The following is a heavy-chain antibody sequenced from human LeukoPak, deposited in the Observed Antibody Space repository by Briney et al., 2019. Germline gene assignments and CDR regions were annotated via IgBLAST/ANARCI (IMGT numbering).Heavy chain of an antibody. J-gene: IGHJ4*02. D-gene: IGHD3-22*01. Sequence: PSETLSLTCTVSGGSISSSSYYWGWIRRPPGKGLEWIGSIYYSGSTYYNPSLKSRVTISVDTSKNQFSLKLSSVTAADTAVYYCARENYYDSSPHDYWGQGTLVTVSS. CDR2: IYYSGST. CDR1: GGSISSSSYY. CDR3: ARENYYDSSPHDY. V-gene: IGHV4-39*01.